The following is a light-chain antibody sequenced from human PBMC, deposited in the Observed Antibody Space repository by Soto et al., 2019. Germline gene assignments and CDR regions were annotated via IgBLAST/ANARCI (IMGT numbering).Light chain of an antibody. V-gene: IGLV2-8*01. Sequence: QSALTQPPSASGSPGQSVTIYCTETSSDVGGYNYVSWYQQHPGKAPKLMIYEVSKRPSGVPDRFSGSKSGNTASLTVSGLQAEDEADYYCSSYAGSNIGVFGGGTQLTVL. CDR2: EVS. CDR3: SSYAGSNIGV. CDR1: SSDVGGYNY. J-gene: IGLJ3*02.